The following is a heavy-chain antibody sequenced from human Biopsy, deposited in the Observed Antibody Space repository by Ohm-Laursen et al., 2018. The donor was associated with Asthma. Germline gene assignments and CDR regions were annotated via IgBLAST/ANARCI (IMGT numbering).Heavy chain of an antibody. Sequence: FLRLSCSASGRHFGSYHMHWARPAPGKGLAWVAVITFDGSTQYYGDSVMGRFTISRDNSKNLLFLQMTSLRAEDPAVDYCLRDTLGYYGDTGGQGTLVSVSS. CDR1: GRHFGSYH. CDR2: ITFDGSTQ. CDR3: LRDTLGYYGDT. J-gene: IGHJ4*02. D-gene: IGHD3-10*01. V-gene: IGHV3-30-3*01.